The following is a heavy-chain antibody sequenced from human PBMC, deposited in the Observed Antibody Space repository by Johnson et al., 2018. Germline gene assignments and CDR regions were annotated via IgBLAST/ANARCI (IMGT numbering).Heavy chain of an antibody. D-gene: IGHD6-19*01. V-gene: IGHV3-21*04. Sequence: VQSGGSLRLSCAASGFTFSSYSMNWVRQAPGKGLEWVSSISSSSSYIYYADSVKGRFTISRDNAKNSLYLQLNSLRPEDTAFYYCAKDRGEVAGGYYGMDVWGQGTTVTVSS. CDR1: GFTFSSYS. J-gene: IGHJ6*02. CDR2: ISSSSSYI. CDR3: AKDRGEVAGGYYGMDV.